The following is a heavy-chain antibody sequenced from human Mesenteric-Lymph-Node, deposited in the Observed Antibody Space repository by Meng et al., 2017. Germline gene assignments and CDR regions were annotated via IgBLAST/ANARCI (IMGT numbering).Heavy chain of an antibody. CDR1: GFTFSGYW. J-gene: IGHJ3*02. D-gene: IGHD4-17*01. V-gene: IGHV3-7*01. CDR2: INKDGSQS. CDR3: VREQNHGDPGDDALDI. Sequence: GESLKISCATSGFTFSGYWMTWVRQAPGKGLEWVANINKDGSQSSYVDSVKGRFTISRDNSMNTLYLQMNRLRAEDTAVYYCVREQNHGDPGDDALDIWGQGTMVTVSS.